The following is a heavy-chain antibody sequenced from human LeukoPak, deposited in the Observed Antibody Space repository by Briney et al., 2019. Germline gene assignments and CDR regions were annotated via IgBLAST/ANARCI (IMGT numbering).Heavy chain of an antibody. CDR1: GFTFSNYW. V-gene: IGHV3-7*03. CDR3: AITSYGSGSYQDN. J-gene: IGHJ4*02. D-gene: IGHD3-10*01. Sequence: GGSLRLSCEGSGFTFSNYWMSWVRQAPGKGLEWVANIKQDGGQKYYVDSVKGRFTISRDNSKNSLYLQMNSLRAEDTALYYCAITSYGSGSYQDNWGQGTLVTVSS. CDR2: IKQDGGQK.